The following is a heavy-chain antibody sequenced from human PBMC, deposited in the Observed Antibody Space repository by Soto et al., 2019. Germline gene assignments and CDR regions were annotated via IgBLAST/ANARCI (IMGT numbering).Heavy chain of an antibody. CDR1: GYTFSDYG. J-gene: IGHJ4*02. CDR2: IVTYNGNT. CDR3: ARDPPPGYSGYLLPST. D-gene: IGHD5-12*01. Sequence: ASVKGSCKASGYTFSDYGISWVRRAPGQGLEWMGWIVTYNGNTQSAQNLQGRVTLTTDSSTSTAYMELRSLRSDDTAMYYCARDPPPGYSGYLLPSTWGQGTQVTV. V-gene: IGHV1-18*01.